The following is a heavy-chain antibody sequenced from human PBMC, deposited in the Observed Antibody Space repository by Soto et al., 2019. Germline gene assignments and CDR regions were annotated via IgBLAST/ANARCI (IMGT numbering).Heavy chain of an antibody. J-gene: IGHJ6*02. Sequence: ASVKVSCKASGGTFSSYAISWVRQAPGQGLEWMGGIIPIFGTANYAQKFQGRVTITADESTSTAYMELSSLRSEDTAVYYCATHRGVGNYYYYGMDVWGQGTTVTVSS. CDR2: IIPIFGTA. V-gene: IGHV1-69*13. D-gene: IGHD3-10*01. CDR1: GGTFSSYA. CDR3: ATHRGVGNYYYYGMDV.